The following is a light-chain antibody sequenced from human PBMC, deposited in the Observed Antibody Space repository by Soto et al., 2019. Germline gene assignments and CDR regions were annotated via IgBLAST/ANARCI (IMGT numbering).Light chain of an antibody. CDR1: SSNIGAGYD. J-gene: IGLJ1*01. CDR2: GNS. V-gene: IGLV1-40*01. CDR3: QSYDSSLSGYV. Sequence: SVLTKPPSVSVAPGQRVTISCTGSSSNIGAGYDVHWYQQLPGTAPKLLIYGNSNRPSGVPDRFSGSKSGTSASLAITGLQAEDEADYYCQSYDSSLSGYVFGTGTKVTVL.